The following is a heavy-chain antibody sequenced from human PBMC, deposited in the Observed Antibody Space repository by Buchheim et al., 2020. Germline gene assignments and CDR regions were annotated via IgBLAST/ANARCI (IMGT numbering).Heavy chain of an antibody. J-gene: IGHJ4*02. CDR3: ARATVTYAGVDY. CDR2: IYYSGST. Sequence: QVQLQESGPGLVKPSETLSLTCTVSGGSISSYYWSWIRQPPGKGLEWIGYIYYSGSTNYNPSLESRVTISVDTSKNQFSLKLSSVTAADTAVYYCARATVTYAGVDYWGQGTL. CDR1: GGSISSYY. D-gene: IGHD4-17*01. V-gene: IGHV4-59*01.